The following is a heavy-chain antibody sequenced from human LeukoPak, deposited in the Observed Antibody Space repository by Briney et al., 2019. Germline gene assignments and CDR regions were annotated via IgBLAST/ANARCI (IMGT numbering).Heavy chain of an antibody. V-gene: IGHV1-69*13. CDR2: IIPIFGTA. J-gene: IGHJ6*02. CDR3: ARVRTYYYDSSGYYRRYYGMDV. D-gene: IGHD3-22*01. CDR1: GGTFSSYA. Sequence: ASVKVSCKASGGTFSSYAISWVRQAPGQGLEWMGGIIPIFGTANYAQKFQGRVTITADESTSTAYMELSNLRSEDTAVYYCARVRTYYYDSSGYYRRYYGMDVWGQGTTVTVSS.